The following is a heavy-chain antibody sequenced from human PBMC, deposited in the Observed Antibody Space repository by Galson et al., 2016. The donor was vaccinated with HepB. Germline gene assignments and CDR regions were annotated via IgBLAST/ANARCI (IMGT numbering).Heavy chain of an antibody. V-gene: IGHV3-7*03. D-gene: IGHD3-10*01. Sequence: SLRLSCAGSGLTFRNSWMNWVRQAPGKGLEWVANINQDGSKKYYVDSVKGRFTISRDNAKNSLYLQMNSLRSEDTALYYCAKGLEGVSGAFDIWGQGTMVTVSS. CDR1: GLTFRNSW. J-gene: IGHJ3*02. CDR3: AKGLEGVSGAFDI. CDR2: INQDGSKK.